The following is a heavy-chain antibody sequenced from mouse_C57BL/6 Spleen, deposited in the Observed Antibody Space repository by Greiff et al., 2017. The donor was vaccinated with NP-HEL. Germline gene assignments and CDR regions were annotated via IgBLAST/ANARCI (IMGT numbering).Heavy chain of an antibody. Sequence: QVQLQQPGTELVKPGASVTLSCKASGYTFTSYWMRWVKQRPGRGLEWIGNIKPYNGGNNYNETFKSQATLTVDKSSSTAYMQLSSLTSEYSAVYYCARAFFTTVVATGAMDYWGQGTSVTVSS. D-gene: IGHD1-1*01. CDR1: GYTFTSYW. CDR3: ARAFFTTVVATGAMDY. CDR2: IKPYNGGN. V-gene: IGHV1-53*01. J-gene: IGHJ4*01.